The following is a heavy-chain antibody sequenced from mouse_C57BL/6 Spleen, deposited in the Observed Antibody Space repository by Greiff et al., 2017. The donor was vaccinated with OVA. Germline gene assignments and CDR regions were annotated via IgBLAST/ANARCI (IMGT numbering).Heavy chain of an antibody. CDR1: GYTFTDYY. Sequence: EVQLQQSGPELVKPGASVKISCKASGYTFTDYYMNWVKQSHGKSLEWIGDINPNNGGTSYNQKFKGKATLTVDKSSSTAYMELRSLTSEDSAVYYCARSEGLYGHWYFDVWGTGTTVTVSS. D-gene: IGHD1-1*01. CDR3: ARSEGLYGHWYFDV. V-gene: IGHV1-26*01. J-gene: IGHJ1*03. CDR2: INPNNGGT.